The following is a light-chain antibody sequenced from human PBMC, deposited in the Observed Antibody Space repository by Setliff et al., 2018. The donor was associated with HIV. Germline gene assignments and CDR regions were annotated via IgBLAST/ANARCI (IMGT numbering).Light chain of an antibody. CDR1: SGSIASNS. CDR2: EDD. Sequence: NFMLTQPHSVSESPGKTVTISCTRSSGSIASNSVQWYQQRPGSSPTIVISEDDQRPSGVPDRFSGSIDSSSNSASLTISGLKTEDEADYYCQSSDSSSVVFGGGTKVTV. CDR3: QSSDSSSVV. V-gene: IGLV6-57*01. J-gene: IGLJ2*01.